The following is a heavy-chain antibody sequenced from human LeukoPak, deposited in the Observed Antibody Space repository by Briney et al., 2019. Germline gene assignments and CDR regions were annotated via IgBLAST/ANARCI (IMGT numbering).Heavy chain of an antibody. Sequence: PGGSLRLSCVASGFTLSNYGMHWVRQAPGRGLEWVAVISYDGWYKYYSDSVKGRFTISSDNSKNTLFLQMNSLRPEDTAVYHCARDGISMVRGAPPDYWGQGTLVAVSS. V-gene: IGHV3-30*03. J-gene: IGHJ4*02. CDR2: ISYDGWYK. CDR1: GFTLSNYG. CDR3: ARDGISMVRGAPPDY. D-gene: IGHD3-10*01.